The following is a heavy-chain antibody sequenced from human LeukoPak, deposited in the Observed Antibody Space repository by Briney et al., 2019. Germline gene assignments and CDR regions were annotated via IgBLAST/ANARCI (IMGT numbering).Heavy chain of an antibody. CDR2: IYYSGST. D-gene: IGHD2/OR15-2a*01. Sequence: SETLSLTCTVSGGSISSYYWSWIRQPPGKGLEWIGYIYYSGSTNYNPSLKSRVTISVDTSKNQFSLKLSSVTAADTAVYYCARHLSSFLFLPYYFDYWGQGTLVTVSS. J-gene: IGHJ4*02. CDR3: ARHLSSFLFLPYYFDY. CDR1: GGSISSYY. V-gene: IGHV4-59*08.